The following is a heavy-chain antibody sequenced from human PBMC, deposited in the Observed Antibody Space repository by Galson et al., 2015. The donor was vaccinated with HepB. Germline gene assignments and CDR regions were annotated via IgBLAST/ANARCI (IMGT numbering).Heavy chain of an antibody. V-gene: IGHV3-33*01. CDR2: IWYDGSNK. D-gene: IGHD3-3*01. CDR1: GFTFSSYG. J-gene: IGHJ5*02. Sequence: SLRLSCAASGFTFSSYGMHWVRQAPGKGLEWVAVIWYDGSNKYYADSVKGRFTISRDNSKNTLYLQMNSLRAEDTAVYYCARGQATYYDFWSGPNWFDPWGQGTLVTVSS. CDR3: ARGQATYYDFWSGPNWFDP.